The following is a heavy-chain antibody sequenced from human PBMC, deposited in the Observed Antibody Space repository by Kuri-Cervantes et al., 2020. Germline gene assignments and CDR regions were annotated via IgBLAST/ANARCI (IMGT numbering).Heavy chain of an antibody. Sequence: GESLKISCAASGFTFSSYSMNWVRQAPGKGLEWVSSISSSSSYIYYADSVKGRFTISRDTSKNTLYLQINSLRAEDTAVYYCAKKRPSASTRDAYYYYGMDVWGQGTTVTVSS. CDR1: GFTFSSYS. CDR3: AKKRPSASTRDAYYYYGMDV. V-gene: IGHV3-21*04. D-gene: IGHD5/OR15-5a*01. J-gene: IGHJ6*02. CDR2: ISSSSSYI.